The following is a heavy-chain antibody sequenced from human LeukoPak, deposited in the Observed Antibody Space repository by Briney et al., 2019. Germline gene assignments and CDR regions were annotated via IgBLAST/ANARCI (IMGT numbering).Heavy chain of an antibody. CDR3: ARKTIAGADDY. Sequence: PSETLSLTCTVSGGSISSSSSYWDWIRQPPGKGLEWIGTIYYSGSTYYNPSIKSRVTISVDTSKNQFSLKVRSVTAADTAVYYCARKTIAGADDYWGQGTLVTVSS. V-gene: IGHV4-39*01. CDR1: GGSISSSSSY. J-gene: IGHJ4*02. D-gene: IGHD6-13*01. CDR2: IYYSGST.